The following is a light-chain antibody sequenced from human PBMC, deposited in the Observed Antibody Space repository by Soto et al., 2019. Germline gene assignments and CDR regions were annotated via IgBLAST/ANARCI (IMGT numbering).Light chain of an antibody. CDR1: SSNNGSNY. V-gene: IGLV1-47*01. Sequence: QSALTQPPSASGTPGQRVTISCSGSSSNNGSNYVYWYQQLPGTAPKLLIYRNNQRPSGVPDRFSGSKSGTSASLAISGLRSEDEADYYCAAWDDSLSAFYVFGTGTKVTV. J-gene: IGLJ1*01. CDR3: AAWDDSLSAFYV. CDR2: RNN.